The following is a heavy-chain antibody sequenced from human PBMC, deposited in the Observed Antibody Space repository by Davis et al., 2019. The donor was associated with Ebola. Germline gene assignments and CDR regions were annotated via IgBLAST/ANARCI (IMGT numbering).Heavy chain of an antibody. CDR2: INHSGST. D-gene: IGHD2-15*01. J-gene: IGHJ4*02. CDR3: ARGYCSGGSCYLPFDFYFGY. Sequence: MPSETLSLTCAVYGGSSSGYYWTWIAQPQGKGLERIGAINHSGSTNYNPSLKSRFTISVDTSKNKFSLKLGSVTAADTAVYYCARGYCSGGSCYLPFDFYFGYWGQGTLVTVSS. V-gene: IGHV4-34*01. CDR1: GGSSSGYY.